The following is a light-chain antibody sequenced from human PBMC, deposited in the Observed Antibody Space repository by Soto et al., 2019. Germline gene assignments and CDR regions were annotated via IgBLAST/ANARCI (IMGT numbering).Light chain of an antibody. Sequence: IVLTQSPGTLSLSPGERATLSCRASQSVSSTFFSWYQQKPGQAPRLRMFGASNRATGIPDRFSGSGSGTDFTLTISRLEPEDFAMYYCQQYGTSPRGTFGQGTKVEVK. J-gene: IGKJ1*01. V-gene: IGKV3-20*01. CDR1: QSVSSTF. CDR3: QQYGTSPRGT. CDR2: GAS.